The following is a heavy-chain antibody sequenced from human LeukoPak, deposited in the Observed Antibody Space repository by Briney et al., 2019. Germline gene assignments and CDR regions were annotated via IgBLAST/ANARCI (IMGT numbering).Heavy chain of an antibody. J-gene: IGHJ4*02. CDR1: GGSISSGSYY. V-gene: IGHV4-61*02. CDR3: ASAGDSSGYYLPVFDY. Sequence: SETLSLTCTVSGGSISSGSYYWSWIRQPAGKGLEWIGRIYTSGSTNYNPSLKSRVTISIDTSKNQFSLKLSSVTAADTAVYYCASAGDSSGYYLPVFDYWGQGTLVTVSS. CDR2: IYTSGST. D-gene: IGHD3-22*01.